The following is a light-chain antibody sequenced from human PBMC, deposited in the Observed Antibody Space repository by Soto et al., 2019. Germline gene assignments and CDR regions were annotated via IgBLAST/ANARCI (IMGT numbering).Light chain of an antibody. Sequence: DIVLTQSPGTLSLSPGERATLSCRASQSIGNNYLAWYQQKPGQAPRLLIDGSSTRATGIPDRFSGSGSGIDFTLTISRLEPEDFAVYFCQQFRTSVTFGQGTKVE. CDR2: GSS. J-gene: IGKJ1*01. V-gene: IGKV3-20*01. CDR3: QQFRTSVT. CDR1: QSIGNNY.